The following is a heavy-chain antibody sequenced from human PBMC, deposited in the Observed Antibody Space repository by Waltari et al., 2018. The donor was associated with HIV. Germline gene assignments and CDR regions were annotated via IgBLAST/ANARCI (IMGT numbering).Heavy chain of an antibody. D-gene: IGHD2-2*01. CDR3: VRDDPGYEPIDY. Sequence: VRLMESGGGLVEPGGSLTISCAASGFTFTQYTMNWIRHIPGKGLEWLAYISRENRESYFIDSIKGRFTISRDNAANSVFLHMDRLRVDDTARYFCVRDDPGYEPIDYWGRGTLVTVSS. V-gene: IGHV3-21*02. CDR2: ISRENRES. J-gene: IGHJ4*02. CDR1: GFTFTQYT.